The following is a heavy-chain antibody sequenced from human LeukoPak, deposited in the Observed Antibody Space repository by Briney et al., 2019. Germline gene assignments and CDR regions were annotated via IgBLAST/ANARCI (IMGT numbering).Heavy chain of an antibody. CDR1: GYTFTSYD. J-gene: IGHJ4*02. Sequence: EASVKVSCKASGYTFTSYDINWVRQATGQGLEWMGWMNPNSGNTGYAQKFQGRATMTRNTSISTAYMELSSLRSEDTAVYYCARAISSWLDYWGQGTLVTVSS. CDR3: ARAISSWLDY. CDR2: MNPNSGNT. V-gene: IGHV1-8*01. D-gene: IGHD6-13*01.